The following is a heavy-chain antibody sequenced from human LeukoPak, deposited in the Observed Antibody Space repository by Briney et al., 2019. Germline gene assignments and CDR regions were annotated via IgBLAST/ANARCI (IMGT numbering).Heavy chain of an antibody. CDR3: AKEGIAVAGTFDY. D-gene: IGHD6-19*01. CDR1: GFTFSSYG. V-gene: IGHV3-30*02. J-gene: IGHJ4*02. Sequence: GGSLRLSCAASGFTFSSYGMHWVRQAPGKGLEWVAFIRYDGSNKYYADSVKGRFTISRDNSKNTLYLQMNSLRAEDTAAYYCAKEGIAVAGTFDYWGQGTLVTVSS. CDR2: IRYDGSNK.